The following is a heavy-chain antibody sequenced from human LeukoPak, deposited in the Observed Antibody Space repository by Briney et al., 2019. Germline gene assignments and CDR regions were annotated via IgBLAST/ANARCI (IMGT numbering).Heavy chain of an antibody. V-gene: IGHV6-1*01. D-gene: IGHD3-9*01. Sequence: SQTLSLTCAIXGXXVSXXSXXXXXXXXSXXRXXXXXGXTXXXXKWYXDYAVSVKSRITINPDTSKNQFSLQLNSVTPEDTAVYXCARDYDLLTAYPRSFDYWGQGTLVTVSS. CDR3: ARDYDLLTAYPRSFDY. J-gene: IGHJ4*02. CDR2: TXXXXKWYX. CDR1: GXXVSXXSXX.